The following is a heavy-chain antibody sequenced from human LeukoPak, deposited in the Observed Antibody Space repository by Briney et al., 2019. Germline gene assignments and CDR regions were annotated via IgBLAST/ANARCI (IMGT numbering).Heavy chain of an antibody. V-gene: IGHV3-30-3*01. CDR2: ISYDGSNK. J-gene: IGHJ3*02. CDR1: RFSFSSYA. Sequence: PGGSLRLSCADFRFSFSSYAMHWVRQAPGKGLQWVAAISYDGSNKYYADSVKGRFTISRDNSKNTLYLQMNSLRAEDTAVYYCAREAGRGGYVWGSYRYDAFDIWGQGTMVTVSS. D-gene: IGHD3-16*02. CDR3: AREAGRGGYVWGSYRYDAFDI.